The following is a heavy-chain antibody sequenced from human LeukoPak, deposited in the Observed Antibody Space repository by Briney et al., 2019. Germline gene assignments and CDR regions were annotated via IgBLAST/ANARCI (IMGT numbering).Heavy chain of an antibody. V-gene: IGHV1-18*01. J-gene: IGHJ6*02. CDR2: TSAYNGNT. CDR1: GGTFSSYA. Sequence: ASVKVSCKASGGTFSSYAISWVRQAPGQGLEWMGWTSAYNGNTNYAQKLQGRVTMTTDTSTSTAYMELRSLRSDDTAVYYCASSIFPLYYYGMDVWGQGTTVTVSS. CDR3: ASSIFPLYYYGMDV. D-gene: IGHD2-21*01.